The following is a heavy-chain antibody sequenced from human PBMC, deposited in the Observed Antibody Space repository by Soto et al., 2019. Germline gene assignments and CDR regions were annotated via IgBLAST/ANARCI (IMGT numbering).Heavy chain of an antibody. D-gene: IGHD6-6*01. Sequence: ASVKLTCTDSGYALTINGISWVRQAPGQGLEWMGWISAYNGNTNYAQKLQGRVTMTTDTSTSTAYMELRSLRSDDTAVYYCARANEAARPSNFDYWGQGTLVTVSS. CDR3: ARANEAARPSNFDY. J-gene: IGHJ4*02. CDR2: ISAYNGNT. CDR1: GYALTING. V-gene: IGHV1-18*01.